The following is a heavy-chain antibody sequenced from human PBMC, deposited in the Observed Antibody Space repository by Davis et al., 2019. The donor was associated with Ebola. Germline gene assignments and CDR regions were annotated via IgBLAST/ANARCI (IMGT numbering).Heavy chain of an antibody. Sequence: PGGSLRLSCAVYGGSFSGYYWSWIRQPPGKGLAWIGEINHSGSTNYNPSLKSRVTISVDTSKNQFSLKLSSVTAADTAVYYCARGPTNWGSLHYFDFWGQGILVTVSS. CDR3: ARGPTNWGSLHYFDF. CDR2: INHSGST. D-gene: IGHD7-27*01. CDR1: GGSFSGYY. J-gene: IGHJ4*02. V-gene: IGHV4-34*01.